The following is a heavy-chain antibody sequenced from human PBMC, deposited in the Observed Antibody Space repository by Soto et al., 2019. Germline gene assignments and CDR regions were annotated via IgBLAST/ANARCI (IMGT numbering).Heavy chain of an antibody. CDR1: GFTVSSNY. V-gene: IGHV3-53*04. D-gene: IGHD4-17*01. CDR3: ARGRGDYGDYQGPYYYYYMDV. Sequence: EVQLVESGGGLVQPGGSLRLSCAASGFTVSSNYMSWVRRAPGKGLEWVSVIYSGGSTYYADSVKGRFTISRHNSKNTLYLQMNSLRAEDTAVYYCARGRGDYGDYQGPYYYYYMDVWGKGTTVTVSS. CDR2: IYSGGST. J-gene: IGHJ6*03.